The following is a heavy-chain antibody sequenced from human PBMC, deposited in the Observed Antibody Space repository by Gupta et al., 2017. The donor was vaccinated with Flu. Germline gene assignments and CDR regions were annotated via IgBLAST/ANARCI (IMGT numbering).Heavy chain of an antibody. CDR3: ATYDDDNSATHRN. CDR2: ITGAGAGT. Sequence: FISYAMNWVRQAPGKGLEWVSAITGAGAGTYYADSVKGRFTISRDNSKNTLYLQMKSLRAEDTALYYCATYDDDNSATHRNWGQGTLVTVSS. D-gene: IGHD3-22*01. CDR1: FISYA. V-gene: IGHV3-23*01. J-gene: IGHJ4*02.